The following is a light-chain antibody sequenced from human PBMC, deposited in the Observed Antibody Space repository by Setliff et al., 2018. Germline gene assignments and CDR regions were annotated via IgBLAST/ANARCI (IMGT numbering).Light chain of an antibody. CDR1: SSDVGSHNY. Sequence: SALTQPASVSGSPGQSITISFTGTSSDVGSHNYVYWYQHHPGKAPKLVIYEVSNRPSGVSNRFSGSKSVNTASLTISGLQAEDEADYYCSSFRSIATPEVFGTGTKVTVL. CDR2: EVS. J-gene: IGLJ1*01. CDR3: SSFRSIATPEV. V-gene: IGLV2-14*01.